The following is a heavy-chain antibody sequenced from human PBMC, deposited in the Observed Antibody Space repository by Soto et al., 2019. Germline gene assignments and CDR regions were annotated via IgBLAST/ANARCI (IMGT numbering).Heavy chain of an antibody. CDR1: GYTFTSYG. CDR2: ISAYNGNT. CDR3: ARGSLRNKRGAYYYGMDV. Sequence: ASVKVSCKASGYTFTSYGISWVRQAPGQGLEWMGWISAYNGNTNYAQKLQGRVTMTTDTSTSTAYMELRSLRSDDTAVYYCARGSLRNKRGAYYYGMDVWGQGTTVTVSS. J-gene: IGHJ6*02. V-gene: IGHV1-18*01. D-gene: IGHD4-17*01.